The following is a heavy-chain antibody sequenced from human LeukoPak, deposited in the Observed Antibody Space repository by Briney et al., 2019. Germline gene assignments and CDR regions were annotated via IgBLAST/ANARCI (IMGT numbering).Heavy chain of an antibody. J-gene: IGHJ4*02. CDR1: GFTFNNFA. CDR2: INGST. D-gene: IGHD1-1*01. V-gene: IGHV3-23*01. Sequence: PGGSLRLSCAASGFTFNNFAMTWVRQAPGKGLEWVSTINGSTYYADSVKGRFTISRDNSKNTLYLQMNSLRAEDTAVYYCAKYAGGNDRWGQGTLVTVSS. CDR3: AKYAGGNDR.